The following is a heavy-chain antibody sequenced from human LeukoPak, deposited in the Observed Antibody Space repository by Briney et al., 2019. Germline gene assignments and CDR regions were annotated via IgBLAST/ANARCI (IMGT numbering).Heavy chain of an antibody. CDR3: ARQGWSSTAYYHIDV. Sequence: GESLKISCKGSGYSFNSYWIAWVRQMPGKGLEWMGIIYPGDSDTRYSPSFEGQVTISADKSITTAYLQWTSVKASDTAMYYCARQGWSSTAYYHIDVWGKGTTVTVSS. V-gene: IGHV5-51*01. D-gene: IGHD2-2*01. CDR1: GYSFNSYW. CDR2: IYPGDSDT. J-gene: IGHJ6*03.